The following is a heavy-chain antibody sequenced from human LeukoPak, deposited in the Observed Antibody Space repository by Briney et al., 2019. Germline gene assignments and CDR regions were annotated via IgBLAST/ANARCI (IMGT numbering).Heavy chain of an antibody. J-gene: IGHJ4*02. V-gene: IGHV3-7*04. D-gene: IGHD3-10*01. Sequence: GGSLRLSCAASEFRFSNHWMSWVRQAPGKGLEWVAIIKQDSSESYYVDSVKGRFTVSRDNAQNSLYLEMNSLRVEDTAMYYCARAGTYYYGSGHDLRGRGTLVTVSS. CDR1: EFRFSNHW. CDR3: ARAGTYYYGSGHDL. CDR2: IKQDSSES.